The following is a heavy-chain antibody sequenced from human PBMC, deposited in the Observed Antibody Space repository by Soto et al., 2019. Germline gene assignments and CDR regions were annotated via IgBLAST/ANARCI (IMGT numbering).Heavy chain of an antibody. CDR2: MNPNSGNT. D-gene: IGHD2-15*01. J-gene: IGHJ6*02. CDR3: ARGPHPGTPGGLKENYYYYGMDV. Sequence: QVQLVQSGAEVKKPGASVKVSCKASGYTFTSYDINWVRQATGQGLEWMGWMNPNSGNTGYAQKFQGRVTMTRNTSISTAYMELSSLRSEDTAVYYCARGPHPGTPGGLKENYYYYGMDVWGQGTTVTVSS. V-gene: IGHV1-8*01. CDR1: GYTFTSYD.